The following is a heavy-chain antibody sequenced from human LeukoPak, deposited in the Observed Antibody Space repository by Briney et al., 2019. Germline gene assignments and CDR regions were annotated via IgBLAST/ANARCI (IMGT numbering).Heavy chain of an antibody. J-gene: IGHJ4*02. CDR1: GFTFSSYS. CDR2: ISKSSDRI. Sequence: GGSLRLSCAASGFTFSSYSMNWVRQAPGKGLEWVSYISKSSDRIYHADSVKGRFTISRDNAENSLYLQMDSLRAEDTAVYYCARDLLNDEGSSYFFDQWGQGTLVTVSS. D-gene: IGHD2-2*01. CDR3: ARDLLNDEGSSYFFDQ. V-gene: IGHV3-48*04.